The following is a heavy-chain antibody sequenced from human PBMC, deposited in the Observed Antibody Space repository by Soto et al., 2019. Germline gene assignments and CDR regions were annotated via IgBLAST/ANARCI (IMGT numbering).Heavy chain of an antibody. D-gene: IGHD2-2*01. V-gene: IGHV3-21*01. Sequence: GGSLRLSCAASGFTFSSYSMNWVRQAPGKGLEWVSSISSGSTYIYYADSVKGRFTISRDNSKNTLYLQMGSLRAEDMAVYYCARDRCSSSSCQNAFDIWGQGTMVTVSS. J-gene: IGHJ3*02. CDR3: ARDRCSSSSCQNAFDI. CDR2: ISSGSTYI. CDR1: GFTFSSYS.